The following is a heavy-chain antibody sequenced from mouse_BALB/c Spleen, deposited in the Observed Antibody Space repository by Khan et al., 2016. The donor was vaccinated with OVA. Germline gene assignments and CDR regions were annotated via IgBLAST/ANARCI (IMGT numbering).Heavy chain of an antibody. J-gene: IGHJ2*01. CDR1: GYSFTGYF. CDR2: INPHIGET. CDR3: ARIYGSDFDY. D-gene: IGHD1-1*01. V-gene: IGHV1-20*02. Sequence: VQLQQSGPELVKPGASVKISCKASGYSFTGYFMNWVMQSPGKSLEWIGRINPHIGETFYNQKFKGKATLTVDESSSTAHMELRSLASEDSPVDYCARIYGSDFDYWGQGTTLTVSS.